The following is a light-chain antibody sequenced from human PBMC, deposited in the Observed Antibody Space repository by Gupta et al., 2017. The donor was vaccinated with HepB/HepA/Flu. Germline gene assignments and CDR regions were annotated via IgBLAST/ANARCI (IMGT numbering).Light chain of an antibody. CDR3: SSYAGSDLYVV. CDR1: SSDVGGYKY. Sequence: QSALTQPPSPSGSPGQSVTISCTGTSSDVGGYKYVSWYQQHPVQAPKLIIYEVTKRPSGVPDRFSGSKSGNTASLTVSGLQTEDEADYYCSSYAGSDLYVVFGGGTKLTVL. V-gene: IGLV2-8*01. CDR2: EVT. J-gene: IGLJ2*01.